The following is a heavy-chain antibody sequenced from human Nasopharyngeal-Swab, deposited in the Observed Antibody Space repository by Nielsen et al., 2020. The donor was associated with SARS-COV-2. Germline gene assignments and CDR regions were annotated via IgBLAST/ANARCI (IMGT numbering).Heavy chain of an antibody. Sequence: GESLKISCAASGFTFSSYAMSWVRQAPGKGLEWVSSISGSGDTTHCADSVKGRFTISRDNSKNTLYLQLNSLRAEDTAVYYCAKGAVGGAVAGTQYFQHWGQGTQVTVSS. CDR1: GFTFSSYA. V-gene: IGHV3-23*01. CDR3: AKGAVGGAVAGTQYFQH. CDR2: ISGSGDTT. J-gene: IGHJ1*01. D-gene: IGHD6-19*01.